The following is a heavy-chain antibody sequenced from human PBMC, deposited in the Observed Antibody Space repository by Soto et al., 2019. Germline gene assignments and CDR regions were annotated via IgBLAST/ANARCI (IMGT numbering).Heavy chain of an antibody. CDR2: IYYSGST. CDR3: ARGSGQFNAFDI. J-gene: IGHJ3*02. Sequence: QLQLQESGPGLVKPSETLSLTCTVSGGSISSSSYYWGWIRQPPGKGLEWIGSIYYSGSTYYNPSLKSRVTISVDTSKNQFSLKLSSVTAADTAVYYCARGSGQFNAFDIWGQGTMVTVSS. V-gene: IGHV4-39*01. D-gene: IGHD6-19*01. CDR1: GGSISSSSYY.